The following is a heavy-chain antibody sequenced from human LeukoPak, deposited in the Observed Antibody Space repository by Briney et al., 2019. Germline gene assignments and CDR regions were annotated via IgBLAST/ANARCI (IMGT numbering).Heavy chain of an antibody. D-gene: IGHD2-15*01. CDR1: GYSISSGYY. CDR3: ARHKTRYCSGGSCYPDAFDI. CDR2: IYHSGST. Sequence: SETLSPTCAVSGYSISSGYYWGWIRQPPGKGLEWIGSIYHSGSTYYNPSLKSRVTISVDTSKNQFSLKLSSVTAADTAVYYCARHKTRYCSGGSCYPDAFDIWGQGTMVTVSS. J-gene: IGHJ3*02. V-gene: IGHV4-38-2*01.